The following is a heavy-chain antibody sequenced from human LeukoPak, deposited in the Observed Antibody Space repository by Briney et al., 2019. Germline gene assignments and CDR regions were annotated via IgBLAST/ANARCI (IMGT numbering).Heavy chain of an antibody. CDR3: ARLRPDSGSYYSWFDP. CDR2: IYHSGST. CDR1: GYSISSGYY. V-gene: IGHV4-38-2*02. Sequence: SETLSLTCTVSGYSISSGYYWGWIRQPPGKGLEWIGSIYHSGSTYYNPSLKSRVTISVDKSKNQFSLKLSSVTAADTAVYYCARLRPDSGSYYSWFDPWGQGTLVTVSS. D-gene: IGHD1-26*01. J-gene: IGHJ5*02.